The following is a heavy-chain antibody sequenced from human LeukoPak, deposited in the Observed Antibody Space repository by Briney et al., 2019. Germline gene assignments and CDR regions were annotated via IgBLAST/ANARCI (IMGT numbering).Heavy chain of an antibody. CDR1: GLTVSNAW. CDR2: IKSNTDGGTT. J-gene: IGHJ4*02. V-gene: IGHV3-15*01. D-gene: IGHD3-22*01. Sequence: PGGSLRLSCAASGLTVSNAWMSWVRQAPGKGLEWVGRIKSNTDGGTTDYAAPVKGRFTISRDDSKNTLYLQMNSLKTEDTAVYCCARGRGITMISHGYFDYWGQGTLVTVSS. CDR3: ARGRGITMISHGYFDY.